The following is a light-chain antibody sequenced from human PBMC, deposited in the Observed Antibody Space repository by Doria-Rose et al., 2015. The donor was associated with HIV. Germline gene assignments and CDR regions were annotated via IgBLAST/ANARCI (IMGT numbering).Light chain of an antibody. V-gene: IGKV1-9*01. J-gene: IGKJ2*01. Sequence: DIQVTQSPSFLSASIGDRVTITCRASQGISNYLAWYQQKPGKAPKLLIYAASTLESGVPSRFSGSGSGTGFTLTISSLQPEDFGTYYCQQLNFGQGTKLEIK. CDR1: QGISNY. CDR3: QQLN. CDR2: AAS.